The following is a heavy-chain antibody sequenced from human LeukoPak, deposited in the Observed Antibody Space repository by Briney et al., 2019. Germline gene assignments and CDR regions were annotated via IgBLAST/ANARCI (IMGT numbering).Heavy chain of an antibody. J-gene: IGHJ3*02. V-gene: IGHV3-33*01. CDR1: GFTFSSYG. CDR2: IWYDGSNE. D-gene: IGHD5-12*01. CDR3: TRDSGYNAFDI. Sequence: GGSLRLSCAASGFTFSSYGIHWVRQAPGKGLEWVAVIWYDGSNEYYADSVKGRFTISRDNAKNSLYLQMNSLRGEDTAVYYCTRDSGYNAFDIWGQGTMVTVSS.